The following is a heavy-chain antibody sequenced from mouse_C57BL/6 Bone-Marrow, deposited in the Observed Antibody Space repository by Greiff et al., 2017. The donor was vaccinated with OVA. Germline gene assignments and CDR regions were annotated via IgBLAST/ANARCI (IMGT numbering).Heavy chain of an antibody. CDR3: ARWRITTVVNYFDY. V-gene: IGHV1-22*01. CDR2: INPNNGGT. CDR1: GYTFTDYN. Sequence: EVKLQESGPELVKPGASVKMSCKASGYTFTDYNMHWVKQSHGKSLEWIGYINPNNGGTSYNQKFKGKATLTVNKSSSTAYMELRSLTSEDSAVYYCARWRITTVVNYFDYWGQGTTLTVSS. J-gene: IGHJ2*01. D-gene: IGHD1-1*01.